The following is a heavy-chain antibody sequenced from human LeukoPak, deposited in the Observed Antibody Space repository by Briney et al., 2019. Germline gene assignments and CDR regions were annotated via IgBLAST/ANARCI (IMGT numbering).Heavy chain of an antibody. V-gene: IGHV4-38-2*01. CDR1: GYSISSGYY. D-gene: IGHD1-26*01. J-gene: IGHJ3*02. Sequence: PSETLSLTCAVSGYSISSGYYWGWIRQPPGKGLEWIGSIYHSGSTYYNPSLKSRVTTSVDTSKNQFSLKLSSVTAADTAVYYCARQEWELDAFDIWGQGTMVTVSS. CDR3: ARQEWELDAFDI. CDR2: IYHSGST.